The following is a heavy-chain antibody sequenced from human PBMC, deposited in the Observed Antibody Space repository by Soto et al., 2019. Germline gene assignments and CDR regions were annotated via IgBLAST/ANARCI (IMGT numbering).Heavy chain of an antibody. CDR1: GGTFNSYD. CDR2: IIPIVETP. Sequence: VQLVQSGAEVKKPGSSMQVSCKASGGTFNSYDINWVRQAPGQGLEWMGGIIPIVETPKYAQKFQGRVTITADESTNTVYMELSSLRSEDTAMYYCARLSRPNYYDTSGFVKDNWFDPWGQGTLVTVSS. J-gene: IGHJ5*02. V-gene: IGHV1-69*01. CDR3: ARLSRPNYYDTSGFVKDNWFDP. D-gene: IGHD3-22*01.